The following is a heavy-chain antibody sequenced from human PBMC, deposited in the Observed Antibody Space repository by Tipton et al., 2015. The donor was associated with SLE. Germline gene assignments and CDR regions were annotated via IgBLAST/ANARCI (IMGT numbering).Heavy chain of an antibody. CDR3: ARADRSLDYGDCLFDP. V-gene: IGHV4-39*07. CDR1: GGSISSSSYY. J-gene: IGHJ5*02. D-gene: IGHD4-17*01. Sequence: TLSLTCTVSGGSISSSSYYWGWIRQPPGKGLEWIGSIYYSGSTYYNPSLKSRVTISVDTSKNQFSLKLSSVTAADTAVYFCARADRSLDYGDCLFDPWGQGTLVTVSS. CDR2: IYYSGST.